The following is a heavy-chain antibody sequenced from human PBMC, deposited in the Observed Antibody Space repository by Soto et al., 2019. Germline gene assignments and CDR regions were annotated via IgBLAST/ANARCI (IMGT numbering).Heavy chain of an antibody. D-gene: IGHD2-21*02. CDR3: ARRGSHASCDGGHCGAFDI. Sequence: EVQLVESGGTLVQPGGSLRLSCAASGFTISLHWMNWVRQAPGKGLEWVANIEDDGLEEYNVDSVRGRFTISRDNAKNSVYLQMNSLRAEDTAVYYCARRGSHASCDGGHCGAFDIWGQGTLVTVSS. CDR2: IEDDGLEE. J-gene: IGHJ3*02. V-gene: IGHV3-7*01. CDR1: GFTISLHW.